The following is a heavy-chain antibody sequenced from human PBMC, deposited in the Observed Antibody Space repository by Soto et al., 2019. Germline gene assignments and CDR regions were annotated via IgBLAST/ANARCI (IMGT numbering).Heavy chain of an antibody. Sequence: SETLSLTCTVSGGSISSGGYYWSWIRQHPGKGLEWIGYIYYSGSTYYNPSLKSRVTISVDTSKNQFSLKLSSVTAADTAVYYCARVSYYYDSSGLVDPWGQGTLVTVSS. V-gene: IGHV4-31*03. D-gene: IGHD3-22*01. CDR3: ARVSYYYDSSGLVDP. J-gene: IGHJ5*02. CDR1: GGSISSGGYY. CDR2: IYYSGST.